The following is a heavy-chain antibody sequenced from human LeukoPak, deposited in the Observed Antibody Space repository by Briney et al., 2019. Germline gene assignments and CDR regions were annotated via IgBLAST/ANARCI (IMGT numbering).Heavy chain of an antibody. J-gene: IGHJ5*02. CDR3: VKHVGSRWSNNRFDP. Sequence: QAGGSLRLSCAASGFTFDSYAMSWVRQAPGKGLEWVSAVSRFGGTTYYADSAKGRFTISRDNSNNTLYLQMNSLRVGDTALYYCVKHVGSRWSNNRFDPWGQGTLVTVS. D-gene: IGHD6-13*01. V-gene: IGHV3-23*01. CDR1: GFTFDSYA. CDR2: VSRFGGTT.